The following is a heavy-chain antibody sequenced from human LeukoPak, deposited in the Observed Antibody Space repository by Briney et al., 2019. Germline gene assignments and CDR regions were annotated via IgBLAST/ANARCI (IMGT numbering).Heavy chain of an antibody. J-gene: IGHJ6*02. CDR1: GFTFSSYS. D-gene: IGHD5-12*01. CDR2: ISSGSSTI. Sequence: TGGSLRLSCAASGFTFSSYSMNWVRQAPGKGLEWFSYISSGSSTIYYADSVKGRFTISRGNGKNSLYLQMNSLRDEDTAVYYCAREDIGMDVWGQGTTVTVSS. V-gene: IGHV3-48*02. CDR3: AREDIGMDV.